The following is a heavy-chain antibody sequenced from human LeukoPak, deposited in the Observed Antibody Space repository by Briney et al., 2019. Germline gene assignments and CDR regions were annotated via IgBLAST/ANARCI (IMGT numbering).Heavy chain of an antibody. Sequence: PGGSLRLSCAASGFTFDDYAMHWVRQAPGKGLEWVSGISWNSGSIGYADSVKGRFTISRDNAKNSLYLQMNSLRAEDTALYYCAKVRRESGWYYFDCWGQGTLVTVSS. D-gene: IGHD6-19*01. CDR1: GFTFDDYA. V-gene: IGHV3-9*01. CDR3: AKVRRESGWYYFDC. CDR2: ISWNSGSI. J-gene: IGHJ4*02.